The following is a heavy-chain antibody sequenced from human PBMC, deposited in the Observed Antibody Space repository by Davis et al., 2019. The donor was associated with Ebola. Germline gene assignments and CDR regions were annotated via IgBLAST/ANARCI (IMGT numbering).Heavy chain of an antibody. J-gene: IGHJ2*01. CDR1: GFTFSTHW. CDR3: ARGHDL. Sequence: GGSLRLSCAASGFTFSTHWMNWVRRAPGKGLEWVAGVKQDGSDKYYVDSVKGRFTISRDNANNSLYLQMNSLRAEDTAIYYCARGHDLWGRGTLVTVSS. CDR2: VKQDGSDK. V-gene: IGHV3-7*01.